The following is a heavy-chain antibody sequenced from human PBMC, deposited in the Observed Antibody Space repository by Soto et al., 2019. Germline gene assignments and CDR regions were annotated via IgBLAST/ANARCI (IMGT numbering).Heavy chain of an antibody. CDR1: GGTFSSYA. CDR2: IIPIFGTA. J-gene: IGHJ5*02. V-gene: IGHV1-69*13. Sequence: ASVKVSCKASGGTFSSYAISWVRQAPGQGLEWMGGIIPIFGTANYAQKFQGRVTITADESTSTAYMELSSLRSEDTAVYYCARDPYDSSGYYYGDWFDPWGQGTLVTVSS. D-gene: IGHD3-22*01. CDR3: ARDPYDSSGYYYGDWFDP.